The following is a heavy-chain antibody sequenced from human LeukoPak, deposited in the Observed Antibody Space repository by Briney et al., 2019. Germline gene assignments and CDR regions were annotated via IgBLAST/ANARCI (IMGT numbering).Heavy chain of an antibody. V-gene: IGHV1-2*02. J-gene: IGHJ4*02. Sequence: ASLKVSCKAACYTFTHYYRHWVRQAPGQRREWMEGINPNSDWTNYAQKFQGRVTMTRDTSISTAYMELSRLRSDDTAVYYCARIPGIAAAGTREPFDYWGQGTLVTVSS. D-gene: IGHD6-13*01. CDR3: ARIPGIAAAGTREPFDY. CDR2: INPNSDWT. CDR1: CYTFTHYY.